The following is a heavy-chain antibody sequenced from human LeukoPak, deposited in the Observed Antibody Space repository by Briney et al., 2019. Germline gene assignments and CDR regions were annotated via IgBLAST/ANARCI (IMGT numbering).Heavy chain of an antibody. J-gene: IGHJ4*02. CDR2: IWYDGSNK. CDR1: GFTFSSYA. V-gene: IGHV3-33*08. Sequence: GGSLRLSCAASGFTFSSYAMSWVRQAPGKGLEWVAVIWYDGSNKYYADSVKGRFTISRDNSKNTLYLQMNSLRAEDTAVHYCARDFQARRDGYNLAYWGQGTLVTVSS. D-gene: IGHD5-24*01. CDR3: ARDFQARRDGYNLAY.